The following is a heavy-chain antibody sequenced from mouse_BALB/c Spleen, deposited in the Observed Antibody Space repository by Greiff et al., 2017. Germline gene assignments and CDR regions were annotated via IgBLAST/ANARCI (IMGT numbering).Heavy chain of an antibody. CDR3: AEYRYAL. CDR1: GYTFTDYY. J-gene: IGHJ3*01. D-gene: IGHD2-14*01. V-gene: IGHV1-26*01. CDR2: VNPNNGGT. Sequence: EVQLQQSGPELVKPGASVKISCKASGYTFTDYYMNWVKQSHGKSLEWIGLVNPNNGGTSYNQKFKGKATLTVDKSSSTAYMELRSLTSEDSAVYYCAEYRYALWGQGTLVTVSA.